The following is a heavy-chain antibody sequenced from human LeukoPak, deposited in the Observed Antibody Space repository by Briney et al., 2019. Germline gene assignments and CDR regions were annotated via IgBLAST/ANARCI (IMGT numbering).Heavy chain of an antibody. CDR2: INPNSGGT. Sequence: ASVKVSCKASGYTFTGYYMHWVRQAPGQGLEWMGRINPNSGGTNYAQKFQGRVTMTRDTSISTAYMALSRLRSDDTAVYYCARGPRRSSGWYDYWGQGTLVTVSS. D-gene: IGHD6-19*01. J-gene: IGHJ4*02. V-gene: IGHV1-2*06. CDR1: GYTFTGYY. CDR3: ARGPRRSSGWYDY.